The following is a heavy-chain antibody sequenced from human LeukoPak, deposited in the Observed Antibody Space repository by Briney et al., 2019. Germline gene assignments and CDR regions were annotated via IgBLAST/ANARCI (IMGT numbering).Heavy chain of an antibody. D-gene: IGHD3-10*01. V-gene: IGHV4-39*07. Sequence: SETLSLTCTVSGGSISSSSYYWGWIRQPPGKGLEWIGSIYYSGSTYYNPSLKSRVTISVDTPKNQFSLKLSSVTAADTAVYYCARLARSSPYFDYWGQGTLVTVSS. J-gene: IGHJ4*02. CDR3: ARLARSSPYFDY. CDR2: IYYSGST. CDR1: GGSISSSSYY.